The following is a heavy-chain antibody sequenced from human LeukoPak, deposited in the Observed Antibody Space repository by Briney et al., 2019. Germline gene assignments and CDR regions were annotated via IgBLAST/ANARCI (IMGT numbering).Heavy chain of an antibody. J-gene: IGHJ2*01. CDR1: GGSISSYY. CDR2: IYYSGST. D-gene: IGHD4-23*01. Sequence: SETLSLTCTVSGGSISSYYWSWIRQPPGKGLEWGGYIYYSGSTNYNPSPKSRVTISVDTPKNQFSLKLSSVTAADTAVYYCARHFPRGTATLGCFDLWGRGTLVTVSS. CDR3: ARHFPRGTATLGCFDL. V-gene: IGHV4-59*08.